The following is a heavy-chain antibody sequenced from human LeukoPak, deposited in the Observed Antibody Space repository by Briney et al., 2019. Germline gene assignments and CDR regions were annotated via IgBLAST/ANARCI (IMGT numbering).Heavy chain of an antibody. Sequence: GASVKVSCKASGGTFSSYAISWVRQAPGQGLEWMGGIIPIFGTANYAQKFQGRVTITADESTSTAYMELSSLRAEDTAVYYCAREGIAAAGAFDYWGQGTLVTFSS. V-gene: IGHV1-69*13. J-gene: IGHJ4*02. CDR1: GGTFSSYA. CDR3: AREGIAAAGAFDY. D-gene: IGHD6-13*01. CDR2: IIPIFGTA.